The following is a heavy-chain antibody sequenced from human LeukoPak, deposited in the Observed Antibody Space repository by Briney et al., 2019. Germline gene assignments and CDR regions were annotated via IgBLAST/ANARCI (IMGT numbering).Heavy chain of an antibody. CDR3: AKNLGSGWYFPFDY. V-gene: IGHV3-20*04. J-gene: IGHJ4*02. CDR1: GFTFSSYA. Sequence: GGSLRLSCAASGFTFSSYAMSWVRQAPGKGLEWVSGINWNGGSTGYADSVKGRFTISRDNAKNSLYLQMDSLSAEDTAFYYCAKNLGSGWYFPFDYWGQGTLVTVSS. CDR2: INWNGGST. D-gene: IGHD6-19*01.